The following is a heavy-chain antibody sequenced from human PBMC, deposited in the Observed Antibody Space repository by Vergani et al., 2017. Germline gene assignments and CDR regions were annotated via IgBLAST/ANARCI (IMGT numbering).Heavy chain of an antibody. V-gene: IGHV1-2*02. J-gene: IGHJ5*02. CDR3: ARGYCSSTSCQRRWWFDP. D-gene: IGHD2-2*01. CDR1: GYTFTSYY. CDR2: INPNSGGT. Sequence: QVQLVQSGAEVKKPGASVKVSCKASGYTFTSYYMHWVRQAPGQGLEWMGWINPNSGGTNYAQKFQGRVTMTRDTSISTAYMELSRLRSDDTAVYYCARGYCSSTSCQRRWWFDPWGQGTLVTVSS.